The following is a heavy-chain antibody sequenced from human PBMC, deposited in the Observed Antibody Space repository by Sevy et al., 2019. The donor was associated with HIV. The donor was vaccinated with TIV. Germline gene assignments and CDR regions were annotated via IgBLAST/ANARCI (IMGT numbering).Heavy chain of an antibody. J-gene: IGHJ5*02. Sequence: SETLSLACTVSGDSITRYFWSWIRLPPGKGLEWIGCLYHSGSTNDNPSLKRRVSLSMDTSKNEFSLTLSSVTAADTAVYYCARDYRRDFWSGYSNYFDPWGPGILVTVSS. CDR1: GDSITRYF. CDR3: ARDYRRDFWSGYSNYFDP. V-gene: IGHV4-59*01. CDR2: LYHSGST. D-gene: IGHD3-3*01.